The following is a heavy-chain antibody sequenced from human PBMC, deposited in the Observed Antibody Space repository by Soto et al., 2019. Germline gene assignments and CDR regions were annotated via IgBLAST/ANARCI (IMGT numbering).Heavy chain of an antibody. J-gene: IGHJ4*02. CDR1: GGSISSSSYY. D-gene: IGHD3-22*01. Sequence: PSETLSLTCTVSGGSISSSSYYWAWIRQPPGKGLEWIGSIYYSGSTYYNPSLKSRVTISVDRSKNQFSLKLSSVTAADTAVYYCARGGVDYYDSSGYYFSPYYFDYWGQGTLVTVSS. V-gene: IGHV4-39*07. CDR2: IYYSGST. CDR3: ARGGVDYYDSSGYYFSPYYFDY.